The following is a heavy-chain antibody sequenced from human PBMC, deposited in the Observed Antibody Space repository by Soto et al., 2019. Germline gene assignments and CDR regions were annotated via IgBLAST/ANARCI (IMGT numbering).Heavy chain of an antibody. CDR3: ARSPYCGTECNSGYLDF. D-gene: IGHD2-21*01. CDR2: MYSDGKT. V-gene: IGHV3-53*01. Sequence: EVQLVESGGGLIQPGGSLRLSCATSGFVVSRNYMHWVRQAPGKGLEWVAGMYSDGKTYYAESVKGRFTISRDNSKSTVSLHMKSMTAEDTAVYYCARSPYCGTECNSGYLDFWGQGSLVTVSS. J-gene: IGHJ4*02. CDR1: GFVVSRNY.